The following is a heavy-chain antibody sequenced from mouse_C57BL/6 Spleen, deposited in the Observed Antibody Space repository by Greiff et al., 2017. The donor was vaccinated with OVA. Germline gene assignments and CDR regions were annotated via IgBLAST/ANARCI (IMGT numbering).Heavy chain of an antibody. J-gene: IGHJ2*01. D-gene: IGHD3-2*02. Sequence: QVQLQQPGAELVKPGASVKLSCKASGYTFTSYWMQWVKQRPGQGLEWIGEIDPSDSYTNYNQKFKGKATLTVDTSSSTAYLQLSSLTSDDSAVYYCARSRTGYYFDYWGQGTTLTVSS. CDR2: IDPSDSYT. CDR1: GYTFTSYW. V-gene: IGHV1-50*01. CDR3: ARSRTGYYFDY.